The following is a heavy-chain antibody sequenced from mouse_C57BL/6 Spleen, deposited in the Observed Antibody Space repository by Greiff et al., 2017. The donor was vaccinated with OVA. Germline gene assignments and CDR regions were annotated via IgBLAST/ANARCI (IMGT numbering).Heavy chain of an antibody. CDR3: ARQYAN. V-gene: IGHV1-76*01. CDR1: GYTFTDYY. CDR2: IYPGSGNT. Sequence: VQLQQSGAELVRPGASVKLSCKASGYTFTDYYINWVKQRPGQGLEWIARIYPGSGNTYYNEKFKGKATLTAEKSSSTAYMQLSSLTSEDSAVYFCARQYANWGQGTTLTVSS. D-gene: IGHD2-14*01. J-gene: IGHJ2*01.